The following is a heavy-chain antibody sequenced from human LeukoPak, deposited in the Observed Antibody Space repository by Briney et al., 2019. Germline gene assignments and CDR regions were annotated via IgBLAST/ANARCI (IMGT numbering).Heavy chain of an antibody. D-gene: IGHD6-13*01. J-gene: IGHJ4*02. Sequence: SVNVSCKASGGTFSSYAISWVRQAPGQGLEWMGGIIPIFGTANYAQKFQGRVTITADESTSTAYMGLSSLRSEDTAVYYCARDLISAAGTFDYWGQGTLVTVSS. CDR3: ARDLISAAGTFDY. CDR2: IIPIFGTA. V-gene: IGHV1-69*13. CDR1: GGTFSSYA.